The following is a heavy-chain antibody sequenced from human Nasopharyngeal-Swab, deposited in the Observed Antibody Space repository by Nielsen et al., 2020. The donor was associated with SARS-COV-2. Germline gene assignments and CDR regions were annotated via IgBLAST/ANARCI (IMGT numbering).Heavy chain of an antibody. CDR2: IYYSGST. CDR1: GGSISSYY. CDR3: ARHANYDYVWGSYRPHDAFDI. J-gene: IGHJ3*02. V-gene: IGHV4-59*08. Sequence: GSLRLSCTVSGGSISSYYWSWIRQPPGKGLEWIGYIYYSGSTNYNPSLKSRVTISVDTSKNQFSLKLSSVTAADTAVYYCARHANYDYVWGSYRPHDAFDIWGQGTMVIVSS. D-gene: IGHD3-16*02.